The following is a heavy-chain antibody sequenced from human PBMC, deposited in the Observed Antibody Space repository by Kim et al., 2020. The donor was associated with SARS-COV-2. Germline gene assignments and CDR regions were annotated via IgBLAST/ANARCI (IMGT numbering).Heavy chain of an antibody. Sequence: ASVKVSCKASGYTFTSYDINWVRQATGQGLEWMGWMNPNSGNTGYAQKFQGRVTMTRNTSISTAYMELSSLRSEDTAVYYCAIVLLWFGKLSCWGQGTLVTVSS. CDR2: MNPNSGNT. J-gene: IGHJ4*02. CDR3: AIVLLWFGKLSC. V-gene: IGHV1-8*01. D-gene: IGHD3-10*01. CDR1: GYTFTSYD.